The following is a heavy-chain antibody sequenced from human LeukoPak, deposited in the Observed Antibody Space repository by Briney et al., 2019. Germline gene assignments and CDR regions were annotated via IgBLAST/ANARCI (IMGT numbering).Heavy chain of an antibody. D-gene: IGHD5-12*01. V-gene: IGHV3-21*01. CDR1: GFTFSSDS. J-gene: IGHJ4*02. Sequence: GGSLRLSCAASGFTFSSDSRNWVRQAPGKGLDGASSISSSSSYIYYADSVKGRFTISRDNAKNSLYLQMNSLRAEDTAVYYCAREDKETDIVATIKPYYFDYWGQGTLVTVSS. CDR2: ISSSSSYI. CDR3: AREDKETDIVATIKPYYFDY.